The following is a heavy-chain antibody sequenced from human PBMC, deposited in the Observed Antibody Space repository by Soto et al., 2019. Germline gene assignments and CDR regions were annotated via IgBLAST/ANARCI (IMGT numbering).Heavy chain of an antibody. V-gene: IGHV3-30*18. Sequence: QVQLVESGGGVVQPGMSLRLSCAASGFTFSSYGMHWVRQAPGKGLEWVAVISYDGSNKYYAYSVKGRFTISRDNSKNTLYLQMNSLRAEDTAVYYCAKDRLRSGAGSCSWSNYYYYFGMDVWGQGTTVTVSS. D-gene: IGHD6-13*01. J-gene: IGHJ6*02. CDR1: GFTFSSYG. CDR2: ISYDGSNK. CDR3: AKDRLRSGAGSCSWSNYYYYFGMDV.